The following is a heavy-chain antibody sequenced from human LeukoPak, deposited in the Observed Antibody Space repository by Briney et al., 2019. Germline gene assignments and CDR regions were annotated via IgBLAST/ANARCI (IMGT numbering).Heavy chain of an antibody. J-gene: IGHJ4*02. CDR2: INHSGST. D-gene: IGHD4-11*01. V-gene: IGHV4-34*01. CDR1: GGSFSGYY. Sequence: SETLSLTYAVYGGSFSGYYWSWIRQPPGKGLKWTGEINHSGSTNYNPSLKSRVTISVDTSKNQFSLKLSSVTAADTAVYYCARALRPPTITDYWGQGTLVTVSS. CDR3: ARALRPPTITDY.